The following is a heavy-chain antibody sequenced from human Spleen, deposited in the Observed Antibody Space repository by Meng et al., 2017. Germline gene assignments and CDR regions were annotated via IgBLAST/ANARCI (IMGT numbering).Heavy chain of an antibody. CDR2: ISAYNGNS. V-gene: IGHV1-18*01. Sequence: ASVKVSCKAFGYTFTNCGFSWVRQAPGQGLEWMGWISAYNGNSNYAEKFQGRVTMTTDTSTSTVYLELRSLRSDDTAVYYCARYDDPSLYYYFYALDLWGQGTSVTVSS. D-gene: IGHD1-1*01. CDR1: GYTFTNCG. CDR3: ARYDDPSLYYYFYALDL. J-gene: IGHJ6*02.